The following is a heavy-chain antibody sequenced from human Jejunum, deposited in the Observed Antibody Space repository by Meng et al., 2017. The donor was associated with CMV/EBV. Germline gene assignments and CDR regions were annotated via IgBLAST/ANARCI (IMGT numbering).Heavy chain of an antibody. D-gene: IGHD1-14*01. CDR2: IHQTGNT. Sequence: QVQLQESGPGLVKPSQTLSLICNVSGGSISSDIWWCWVRQPPGKGLEWIGEIHQTGNTNYNPSLRSRVTISMDESKNQFSLNVSSVTAADTAFYYCAISPNQDPGSWGQGTLVTVSS. J-gene: IGHJ5*02. CDR3: AISPNQDPGS. V-gene: IGHV4-4*02. CDR1: GGSISSDIW.